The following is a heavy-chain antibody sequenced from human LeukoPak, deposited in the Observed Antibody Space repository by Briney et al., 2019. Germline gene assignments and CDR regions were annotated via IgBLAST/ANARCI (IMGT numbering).Heavy chain of an antibody. V-gene: IGHV1-69*04. CDR3: AREPHHYYDGSGYSYYFDY. J-gene: IGHJ4*02. CDR2: IIPLLDIK. Sequence: GASVKVSCKASGGTFSNYAVSWVRQAPGQGLEWMGRIIPLLDIKNYAQKSQGRVTFTADKSTTTAYMELSSLRSEDTAIYYCAREPHHYYDGSGYSYYFDYWGQGTLVTVSS. CDR1: GGTFSNYA. D-gene: IGHD3-22*01.